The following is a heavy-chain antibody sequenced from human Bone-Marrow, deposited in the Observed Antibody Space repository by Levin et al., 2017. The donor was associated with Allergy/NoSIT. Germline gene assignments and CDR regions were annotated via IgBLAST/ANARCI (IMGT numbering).Heavy chain of an antibody. V-gene: IGHV3-15*01. D-gene: IGHD3-10*01. J-gene: IGHJ4*02. CDR3: THDMVRGVRFESGLLIFDY. CDR1: GFTFSNAW. Sequence: PGGSLRLSCAASGFTFSNAWMSWVRQAPGKGLEWVGRIKSKTDGGTTDYAAPVKGRFTISRDDSKNTLYLQMNSLKTEDTAVYYCTHDMVRGVRFESGLLIFDYWGQGTLVTVSS. CDR2: IKSKTDGGTT.